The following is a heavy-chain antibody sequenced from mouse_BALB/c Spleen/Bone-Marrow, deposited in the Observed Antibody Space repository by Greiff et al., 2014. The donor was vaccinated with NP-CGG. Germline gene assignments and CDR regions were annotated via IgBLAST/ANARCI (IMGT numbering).Heavy chain of an antibody. CDR1: GYAFSTYW. J-gene: IGHJ2*01. CDR3: ARVGVSFDY. CDR2: IYPGDGDT. V-gene: IGHV1-80*01. Sequence: VHLVESGAELVRPGSSVKISCKASGYAFSTYWMNWVKQRPGQGLEWIGQIYPGDGDTNYNGKFKGKATLTADRSSSTASMQLSSLTSEDSAVYFCARVGVSFDYWGQGTTLTVSS.